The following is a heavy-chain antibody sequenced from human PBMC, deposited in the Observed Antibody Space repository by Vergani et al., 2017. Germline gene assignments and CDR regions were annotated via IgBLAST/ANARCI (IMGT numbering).Heavy chain of an antibody. D-gene: IGHD3-22*01. V-gene: IGHV1-69*05. Sequence: QVQLVQSGAEVKKPGSSVKVSCKASGGTFSSYAISWVRQAPGQGLEWMGGIIPIFGTANYAQKFQGRVTITRDTSASTAYMELSSLRSEDTAVYYCARVTPDYYDSSGYPSNWFDPWGQGTLVTVSS. CDR1: GGTFSSYA. CDR3: ARVTPDYYDSSGYPSNWFDP. CDR2: IIPIFGTA. J-gene: IGHJ5*02.